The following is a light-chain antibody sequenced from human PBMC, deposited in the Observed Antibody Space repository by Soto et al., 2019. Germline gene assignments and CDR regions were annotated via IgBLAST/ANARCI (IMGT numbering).Light chain of an antibody. V-gene: IGKV1-9*01. J-gene: IGKJ5*01. CDR3: QQLTSYPIT. CDR1: QGLSSD. CDR2: AAS. Sequence: DIQLTQSPSFLSASVGDRVTITCRASQGLSSDLAWYQQKPGKAPKLLIYAASTLQSGVPSRFSGSGSGTEFTLIISSLQPEDFATYYCQQLTSYPITFGEGTRLEIK.